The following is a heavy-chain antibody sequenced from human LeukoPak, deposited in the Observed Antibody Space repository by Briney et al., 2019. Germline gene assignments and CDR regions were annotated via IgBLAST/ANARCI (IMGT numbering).Heavy chain of an antibody. CDR2: ISGSGGST. CDR1: GFTFSSYA. D-gene: IGHD4-17*01. V-gene: IGHV3-23*01. J-gene: IGHJ4*02. CDR3: ATWGSTEGGLDY. Sequence: GGSLSLSCAASGFTFSSYAMSWVRQAPGKGLEWVSAISGSGGSTYYADSVKGRFTISRDNSKNTLYLQMNSLRAEDTAVYYCATWGSTEGGLDYWGQGTLVTVSS.